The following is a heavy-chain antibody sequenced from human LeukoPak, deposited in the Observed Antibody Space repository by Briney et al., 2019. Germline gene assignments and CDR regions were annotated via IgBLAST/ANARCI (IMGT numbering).Heavy chain of an antibody. Sequence: GGSLRLSCAASGFTFSKYWMLWVRQATGKGLESVSRINTDGTVTTYADSVKGRFTVSRDNADNIMFLQMNSVRDEDTAVYYCATKQWLAPPPDSWGQGTPVTVSS. J-gene: IGHJ4*02. CDR1: GFTFSKYW. V-gene: IGHV3-74*01. CDR2: INTDGTVT. CDR3: ATKQWLAPPPDS. D-gene: IGHD6-19*01.